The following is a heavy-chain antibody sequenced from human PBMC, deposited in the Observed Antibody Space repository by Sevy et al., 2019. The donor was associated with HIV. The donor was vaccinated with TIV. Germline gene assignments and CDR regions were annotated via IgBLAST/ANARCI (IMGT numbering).Heavy chain of an antibody. CDR3: ARDLSGPEDY. Sequence: SETLSLTCTVSGGSISSYYWSWIRQPPGKGLEWIGYIYYSGRTNYNPSLKSRVTISVDTSKNQFSLKLSSVTAADTAVYYCARDLSGPEDYWGQGTLVTVSS. V-gene: IGHV4-59*01. CDR2: IYYSGRT. CDR1: GGSISSYY. J-gene: IGHJ4*02.